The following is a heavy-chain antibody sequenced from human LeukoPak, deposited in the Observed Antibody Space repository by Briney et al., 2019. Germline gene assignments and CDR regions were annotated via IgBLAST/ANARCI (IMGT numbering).Heavy chain of an antibody. CDR3: ARGLRYYDILTGYRSLYNWFDP. J-gene: IGHJ5*01. Sequence: PSETLSLTCAVYGGSFSGYYWSWIRQTPGKGLEWIGEINHSGNTNYSPSLKSRVTISVDTSKNQFSLKLSSVTAADTAVYYCARGLRYYDILTGYRSLYNWFDPWGQGTTVTVSS. CDR1: GGSFSGYY. D-gene: IGHD3-9*01. CDR2: INHSGNT. V-gene: IGHV4-34*01.